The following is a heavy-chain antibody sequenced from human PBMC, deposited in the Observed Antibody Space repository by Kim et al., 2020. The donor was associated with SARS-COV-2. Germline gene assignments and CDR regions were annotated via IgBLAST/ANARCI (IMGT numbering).Heavy chain of an antibody. CDR3: ARAGHFWSGVKVREYYFDY. CDR1: GFTFSSYE. CDR2: ISSSGSTI. J-gene: IGHJ4*02. V-gene: IGHV3-48*03. D-gene: IGHD3-3*02. Sequence: GGSLRLSCAASGFTFSSYEMNWVRQAPGKGLEWVSYISSSGSTIYYADSVKGRFTISRDNAKNSLYLQMNSLRAEDTAVYYCARAGHFWSGVKVREYYFDYWGQGTLVTVSS.